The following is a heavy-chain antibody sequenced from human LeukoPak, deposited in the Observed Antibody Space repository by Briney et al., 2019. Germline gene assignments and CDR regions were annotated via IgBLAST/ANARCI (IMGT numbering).Heavy chain of an antibody. V-gene: IGHV4-61*05. D-gene: IGHD3-3*01. CDR2: IYYSGST. J-gene: IGHJ4*02. CDR1: GGSISSSSYY. CDR3: ARQRYDFWSGYCFDY. Sequence: SETLSLTCTVSGGSISSSSYYWGWIRQPPGKGLEWIGYIYYSGSTNYNPSLKSRVTISVDTSKNQFSLKLSSVTAADTAVYYCARQRYDFWSGYCFDYWGQGTLVTVSS.